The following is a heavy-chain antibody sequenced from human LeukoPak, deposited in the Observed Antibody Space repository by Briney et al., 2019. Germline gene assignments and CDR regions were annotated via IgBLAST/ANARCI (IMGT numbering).Heavy chain of an antibody. D-gene: IGHD3-16*01. J-gene: IGHJ4*02. CDR1: GGSISSYY. Sequence: PSETVSLTCTVSGGSISSYYWRWIRQPPGKGLEWIGYIYYSGSPNYNPSLKSRVTISVDTSKNQFSLKLSSVTAADTAVYYCARMGARDTYYLGYWGQGTLVTASS. CDR2: IYYSGSP. CDR3: ARMGARDTYYLGY. V-gene: IGHV4-59*01.